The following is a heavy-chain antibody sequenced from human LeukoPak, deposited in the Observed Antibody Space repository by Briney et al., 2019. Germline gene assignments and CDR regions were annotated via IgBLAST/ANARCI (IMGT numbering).Heavy chain of an antibody. CDR3: AREGSYYSVYYYMDV. V-gene: IGHV4-39*07. CDR1: GGSISSSSYY. D-gene: IGHD1-26*01. J-gene: IGHJ6*03. Sequence: SETLSLTCTVSGGSISSSSYYWGWIRQPPGKGLEWIGSIYYSGSTYYNPSLKSRVTISVDTSKNQFSLKLSSVTAADTAVYYCAREGSYYSVYYYMDVWGKGTTVTVSS. CDR2: IYYSGST.